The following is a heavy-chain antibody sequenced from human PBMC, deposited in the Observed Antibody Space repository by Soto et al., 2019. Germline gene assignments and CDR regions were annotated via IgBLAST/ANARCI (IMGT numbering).Heavy chain of an antibody. D-gene: IGHD1-1*01. V-gene: IGHV3-53*01. CDR2: LYDVDGS. J-gene: IGHJ3*01. CDR1: GLTISGKKY. Sequence: DVQLVESGGGLIQPGESLRLSCAAFGLTISGKKYVAWVRLAPGKGLEWVSALYDVDGSFYADSVKGRFTTSSDSSKTTVYLQRNDLRPDDTAVYYCATWHEREHAYDVWGQGTTVTVSS. CDR3: ATWHEREHAYDV.